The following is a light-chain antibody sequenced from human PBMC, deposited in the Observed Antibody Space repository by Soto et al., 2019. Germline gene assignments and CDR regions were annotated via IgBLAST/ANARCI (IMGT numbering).Light chain of an antibody. CDR3: QQYMSSVT. CDR2: GAS. CDR1: QSVDTTF. V-gene: IGKV3-20*01. Sequence: PGQRATLSCRASQSVDTTFFAWYQKKPGQAPRLLIYGASKRATGIPDRVSGRGSGTDFTIIISRLEPEDFAVYYCQQYMSSVTFGQGTKVEIK. J-gene: IGKJ1*01.